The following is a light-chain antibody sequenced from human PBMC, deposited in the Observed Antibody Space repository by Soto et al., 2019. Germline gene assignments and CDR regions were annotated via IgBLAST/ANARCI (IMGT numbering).Light chain of an antibody. CDR3: QQYNSYSPWT. CDR2: DAS. J-gene: IGKJ1*01. Sequence: DIQMTQSPSTLSASVGDRVTITCRASQSISSWLAWYQQEPGKAPKLLIYDASSLESGVPSRFSGSGSGTEFTLTISSLQPDDFATYYCQQYNSYSPWTFGQGTKVDI. CDR1: QSISSW. V-gene: IGKV1-5*01.